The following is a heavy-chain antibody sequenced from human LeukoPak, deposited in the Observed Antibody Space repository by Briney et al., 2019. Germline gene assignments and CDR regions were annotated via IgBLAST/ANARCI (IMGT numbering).Heavy chain of an antibody. CDR1: GYIFTSYW. CDR2: IDPSDSYT. CDR3: ARQEITMVRGVLYYYGMDV. Sequence: ESLKISCKGSGYIFTSYWISRVRQMPGRGLVWLGRIDPSDSYTNYSPSFQGHVTISADKSISTAYLQWSSLKASDTAMYYCARQEITMVRGVLYYYGMDVWGKGTTVTVSS. J-gene: IGHJ6*04. V-gene: IGHV5-10-1*01. D-gene: IGHD3-10*01.